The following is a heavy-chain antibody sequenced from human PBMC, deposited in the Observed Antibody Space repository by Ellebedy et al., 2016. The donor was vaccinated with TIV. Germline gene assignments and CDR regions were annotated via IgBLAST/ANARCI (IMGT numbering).Heavy chain of an antibody. V-gene: IGHV4-39*01. Sequence: SETLSLTXTVSGGSISTSSYYWGWIRQPPGKGLEWIGTIYYSGSTFYNPSLKSRGTISVDTSKNQFSLKLRSVTAADTTVYYCARQISGRFGDLDAFDVWGQGTMVSVSS. CDR1: GGSISTSSYY. J-gene: IGHJ3*01. CDR3: ARQISGRFGDLDAFDV. D-gene: IGHD3-10*01. CDR2: IYYSGST.